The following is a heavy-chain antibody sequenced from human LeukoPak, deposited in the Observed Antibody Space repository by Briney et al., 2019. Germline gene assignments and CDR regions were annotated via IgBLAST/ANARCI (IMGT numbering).Heavy chain of an antibody. CDR1: GFTFSSYA. Sequence: GGSLRLSCAASGFTFSSYAMHWVRQAPGKGLEWVAVISYDGSNKYYADSVKGRFTISRDNSKNTLYLQMNSLRAEDTAVYYCAKDQVPRYSSGWYLGVIDYWGQGTLVTVSS. D-gene: IGHD6-19*01. CDR3: AKDQVPRYSSGWYLGVIDY. V-gene: IGHV3-30*04. J-gene: IGHJ4*02. CDR2: ISYDGSNK.